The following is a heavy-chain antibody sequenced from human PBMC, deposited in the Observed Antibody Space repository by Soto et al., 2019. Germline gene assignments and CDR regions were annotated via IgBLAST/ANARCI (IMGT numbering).Heavy chain of an antibody. V-gene: IGHV3-7*01. CDR2: MNEDGSEI. CDR3: ARDVGFDYAN. D-gene: IGHD2-2*01. J-gene: IGHJ4*02. Sequence: EVQLVESGGALVQPGGSLRISCVVSGFNFRGYWMSWVRQAPGKGLEWVATMNEDGSEIYYVGSVKGRFAISRDNDENYLHLQMNYVSAEDTGVYFCARDVGFDYANWGQGTLVTVSS. CDR1: GFNFRGYW.